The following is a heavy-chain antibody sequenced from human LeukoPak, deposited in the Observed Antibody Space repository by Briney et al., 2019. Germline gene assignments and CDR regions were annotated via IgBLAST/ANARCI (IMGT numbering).Heavy chain of an antibody. D-gene: IGHD6-6*01. Sequence: GGXLRLSCAASGFTFSSYGMHWVRQAPGKGLEGVAFIRYDGSNKYYADSVKGRFTISRDNSKNTLYLQMNSLRAEDTAVYYCASGTYSSSSNLADWGQGTLVTVSS. CDR1: GFTFSSYG. V-gene: IGHV3-30*02. CDR3: ASGTYSSSSNLAD. CDR2: IRYDGSNK. J-gene: IGHJ4*02.